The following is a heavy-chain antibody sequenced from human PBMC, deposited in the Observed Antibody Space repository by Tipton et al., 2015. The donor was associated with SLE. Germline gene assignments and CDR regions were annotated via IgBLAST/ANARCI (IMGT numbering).Heavy chain of an antibody. CDR2: INVDGSGT. J-gene: IGHJ4*02. CDR1: GFTFSSYW. Sequence: SLRLSCTASGFTFSSYWMHWVRQAPGKGLVWVSQINVDGSGTTYAESVNGRFTISRDNARNTLYLQMNSLRAEDTAAYYCVRDGGYNGLDFWGQGALVTVSS. D-gene: IGHD3-10*01. V-gene: IGHV3-74*01. CDR3: VRDGGYNGLDF.